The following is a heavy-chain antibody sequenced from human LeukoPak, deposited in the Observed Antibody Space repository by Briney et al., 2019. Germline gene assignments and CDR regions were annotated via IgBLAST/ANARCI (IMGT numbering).Heavy chain of an antibody. V-gene: IGHV3-21*01. CDR1: GFTFNTYS. CDR3: ARVVVISPYGLDV. Sequence: GGSLRLSCAASGFTFNTYSKTWVRQAPGKGLEWVSSISWTSDYIYYADSVKGRFTISRDNAKNSLYLQMNSLRAEDTAVYYCARVVVISPYGLDVWGQGTTVTVSS. CDR2: ISWTSDYI. D-gene: IGHD3-16*02. J-gene: IGHJ6*02.